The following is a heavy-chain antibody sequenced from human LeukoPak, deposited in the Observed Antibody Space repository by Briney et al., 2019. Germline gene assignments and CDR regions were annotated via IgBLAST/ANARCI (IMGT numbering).Heavy chain of an antibody. CDR3: TSNPDYGGPLDY. J-gene: IGHJ4*02. Sequence: GRSLRLSCTASGFTFGDYAMSWFRQAPGKGLEWVGFIRSKAYGGTTEYAASVKGRFTISRDDSKSIAYLQMNSLKTKDTAVYYCTSNPDYGGPLDYWGQGTLVTVSS. D-gene: IGHD4-23*01. V-gene: IGHV3-49*03. CDR1: GFTFGDYA. CDR2: IRSKAYGGTT.